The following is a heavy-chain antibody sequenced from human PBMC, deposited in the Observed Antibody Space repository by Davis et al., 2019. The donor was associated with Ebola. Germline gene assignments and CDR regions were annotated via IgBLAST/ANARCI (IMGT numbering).Heavy chain of an antibody. CDR1: GFTFSNYA. Sequence: GGSLRLSCAASGFTFSNYAMSWVRQAPGKGLEWVSGTGVGSDRTGYADSVKGRFTISRDNSKNTLYLQMNSLRAEDTAVYYCARHVYGDFWYFDLWGRGTRVTVSS. CDR3: ARHVYGDFWYFDL. V-gene: IGHV3-23*01. D-gene: IGHD4-17*01. J-gene: IGHJ2*01. CDR2: TGVGSDRT.